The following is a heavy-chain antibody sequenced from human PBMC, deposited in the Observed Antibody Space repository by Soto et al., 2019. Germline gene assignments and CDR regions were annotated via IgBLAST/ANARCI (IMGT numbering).Heavy chain of an antibody. CDR2: INPSGGST. D-gene: IGHD4-4*01. V-gene: IGHV1-46*01. Sequence: GASVKVSCKASGYTFTSYYMHWVRQAPGQGLEWMGIINPSGGSTSYAQKFQGRVTMTRDTSTSTVYMELSSLRSEDTAVYYCARDVVTTFRDGNYGMDVWGQGTTVTVSS. CDR1: GYTFTSYY. CDR3: ARDVVTTFRDGNYGMDV. J-gene: IGHJ6*02.